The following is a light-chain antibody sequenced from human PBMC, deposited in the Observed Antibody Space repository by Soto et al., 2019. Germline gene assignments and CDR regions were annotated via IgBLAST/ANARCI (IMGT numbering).Light chain of an antibody. CDR1: QSVSSY. V-gene: IGKV3-11*01. J-gene: IGKJ1*01. Sequence: ESVLTQSPATLSLSPGERATLSCRASQSVSSYLAWYQQKPGQAPRLLIYDASNRATGIPARFSGSGSGTDFTLTISSLEPEDFAVYYCQQRSNWPWTFGQGDQGGYQ. CDR3: QQRSNWPWT. CDR2: DAS.